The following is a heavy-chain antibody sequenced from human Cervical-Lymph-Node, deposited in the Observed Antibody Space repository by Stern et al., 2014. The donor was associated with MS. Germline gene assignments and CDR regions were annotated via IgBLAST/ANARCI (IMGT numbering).Heavy chain of an antibody. CDR3: ARLGSGCYSSYLDF. V-gene: IGHV1-69*01. CDR2: IIPIVGTA. J-gene: IGHJ4*02. D-gene: IGHD2-21*02. Sequence: QVQLVESGSEAKKPGSSVKVSCKVSGGTFSTYKISWVRQSPGQGLEWMGGIIPIVGTADYAEKFQDRFTIIADESTSEVHMELISLRSEDTGVYYCARLGSGCYSSYLDFWGQGTLVTVSS. CDR1: GGTFSTYK.